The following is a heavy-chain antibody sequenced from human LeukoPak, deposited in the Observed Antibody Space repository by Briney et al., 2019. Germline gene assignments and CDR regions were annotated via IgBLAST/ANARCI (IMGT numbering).Heavy chain of an antibody. Sequence: PSETLSLTCTVSGGSISSSSYYWGWIRQPPGKGLEWIGSIYYSGSTYYNPSLKSRITISVDTSKNQFSLKRSSVTAADTAVYYCARQFGYSYGGDYWGQGTLVTVSS. V-gene: IGHV4-39*01. CDR1: GGSISSSSYY. D-gene: IGHD5-18*01. J-gene: IGHJ4*02. CDR2: IYYSGST. CDR3: ARQFGYSYGGDY.